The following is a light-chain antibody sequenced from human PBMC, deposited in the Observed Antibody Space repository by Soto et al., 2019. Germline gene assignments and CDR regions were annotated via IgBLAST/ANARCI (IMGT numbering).Light chain of an antibody. CDR2: GAS. CDR3: QQRSNWPPIT. J-gene: IGKJ5*01. CDR1: QSVGSD. Sequence: VMTQSPATLSVSPGDIATLCCRASQSVGSDLAWYQQKRGQAPRLLIYGASNRATGIPDRFSGSGSGTDFTLTISSLEPQDFAVYYCQQRSNWPPITFGQGTRLEIK. V-gene: IGKV3-11*01.